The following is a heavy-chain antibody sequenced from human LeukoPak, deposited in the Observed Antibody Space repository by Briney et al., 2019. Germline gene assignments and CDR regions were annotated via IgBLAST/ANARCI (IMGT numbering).Heavy chain of an antibody. J-gene: IGHJ4*02. CDR3: ERLGAEAVDY. CDR1: GSTFTSYC. D-gene: IGHD6-13*01. V-gene: IGHV1-46*01. CDR2: IKPSGGST. Sequence: ASGTLSFNSSGSTFTSYCMHWVRHAPAPGLGWMGIIKPSGGSTSYGQKFQGRVTMTRDRSTSTVYMELSRPRFEDTAVYYRERLGAEAVDYWGQGTLVTVSS.